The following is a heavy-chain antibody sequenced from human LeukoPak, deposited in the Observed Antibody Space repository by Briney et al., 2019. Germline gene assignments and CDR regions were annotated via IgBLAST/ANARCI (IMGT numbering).Heavy chain of an antibody. V-gene: IGHV4-61*02. CDR2: MYTSGST. CDR1: GGSITRGSYY. J-gene: IGHJ5*02. Sequence: PSETLPLTCTVSGGSITRGSYYWGWIRQPAGKGLEWIGRMYTSGSTNYNPSLKSRVTISLDTSKNQISLKLTSVTAADTAIYYCARVIAAAGSFGFDPWGQGTLVTVSS. CDR3: ARVIAAAGSFGFDP. D-gene: IGHD6-13*01.